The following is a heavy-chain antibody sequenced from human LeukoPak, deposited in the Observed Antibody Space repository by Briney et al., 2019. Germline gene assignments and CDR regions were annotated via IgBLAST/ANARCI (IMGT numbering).Heavy chain of an antibody. D-gene: IGHD3-10*02. J-gene: IGHJ6*04. CDR3: AELGITMIGGV. CDR2: ISGSGGTT. V-gene: IGHV3-23*01. CDR1: GFTFSSYV. Sequence: PGGSLRLSCAASGFTFSSYVMSWVRQAPGKGLEWVSTISGSGGTTYYPDSVKGRFTISRDNAKNSLYLQMNSLRAEDTAVYYCAELGITMIGGVWGKGTTVTISS.